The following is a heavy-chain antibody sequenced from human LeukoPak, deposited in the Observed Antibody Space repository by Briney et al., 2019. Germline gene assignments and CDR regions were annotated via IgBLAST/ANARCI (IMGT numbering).Heavy chain of an antibody. J-gene: IGHJ6*02. Sequence: ASVKVSCKASGFTFTTYGITWVRQAPGQGLEWMGWITAFNGNTDSAQKFQDRLTMTTDASTSTAYMELRSLRSDDTAVYYCARDPDRLVIFGKDVWGQGTTVTVSS. V-gene: IGHV1-18*01. CDR2: ITAFNGNT. D-gene: IGHD2/OR15-2a*01. CDR3: ARDPDRLVIFGKDV. CDR1: GFTFTTYG.